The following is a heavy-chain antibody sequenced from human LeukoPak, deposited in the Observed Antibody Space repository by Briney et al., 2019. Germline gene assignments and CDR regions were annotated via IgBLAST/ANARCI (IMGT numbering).Heavy chain of an antibody. CDR3: VRRGGSDGWGAFDI. D-gene: IGHD5-24*01. CDR1: EFTFSNYV. Sequence: GGSLRLSCAASEFTFSNYVMNWARQAPGKGLEWVSSIRQSGDITYYADSVKGRFTISRDNSKNTLSLQMNSLSREDTAIYYCVRRGGSDGWGAFDIWGQGTVVTVSS. J-gene: IGHJ3*02. V-gene: IGHV3-23*01. CDR2: IRQSGDIT.